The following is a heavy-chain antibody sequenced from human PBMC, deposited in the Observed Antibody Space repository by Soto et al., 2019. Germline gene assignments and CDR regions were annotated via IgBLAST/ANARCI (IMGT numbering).Heavy chain of an antibody. Sequence: EVQLVESGGGLVQPGGSLRLSCAASGFTLSSYAMHWVRQAPGKGLEYVSAISSNGGSTDYANSVKGRFTISRDNSKNTLDLQMGSLRAEDMAVYYCARGGRGYEFDYWGQGTLVTVSS. CDR1: GFTLSSYA. D-gene: IGHD5-12*01. V-gene: IGHV3-64*01. J-gene: IGHJ4*02. CDR2: ISSNGGST. CDR3: ARGGRGYEFDY.